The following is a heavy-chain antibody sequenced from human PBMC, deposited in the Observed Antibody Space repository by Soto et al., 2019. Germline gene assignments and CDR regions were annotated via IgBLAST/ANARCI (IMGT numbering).Heavy chain of an antibody. CDR1: GFTFSSYS. Sequence: GGSLRLSCAASGFTFSSYSMNWVRQAPGRGLEWVSSISSSSSYIYYADSVKGRFTISRDNAKNSLYLQMNSLRAEDTAVYYCARDHSYGYGGYSGMDVWGQGTTVTVSS. V-gene: IGHV3-21*01. CDR2: ISSSSSYI. J-gene: IGHJ6*02. CDR3: ARDHSYGYGGYSGMDV. D-gene: IGHD5-18*01.